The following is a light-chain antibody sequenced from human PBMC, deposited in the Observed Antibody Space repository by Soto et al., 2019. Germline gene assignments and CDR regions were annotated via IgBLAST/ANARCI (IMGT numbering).Light chain of an antibody. CDR2: DAS. J-gene: IGKJ3*01. Sequence: EIVLTQSPATLSLSPGERATLSCMASQSVSSYLAWYQQKPGQAPRLLIYDASNRATGIPARFSGSGSGTDFTLTISSLEPEDFAVYSCQQRSNWPRVTFGPGTKVDIK. CDR3: QQRSNWPRVT. V-gene: IGKV3-11*01. CDR1: QSVSSY.